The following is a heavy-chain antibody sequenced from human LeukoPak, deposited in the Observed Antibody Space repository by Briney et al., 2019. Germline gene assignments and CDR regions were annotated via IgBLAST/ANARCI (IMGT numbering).Heavy chain of an antibody. V-gene: IGHV3-48*03. D-gene: IGHD3-10*01. CDR1: GFTFSSYE. CDR3: ARGITLVRKTWFDP. CDR2: IDSSGSNI. J-gene: IGHJ5*02. Sequence: AGGSLRLSCAASGFTFSSYEMNWVRQAPGEGLEWIAHIDSSGSNIDYADSVKGRFTTSRDNAKTSLYLQMNSLRAEDTAVYYCARGITLVRKTWFDPWGQGTLVTVSS.